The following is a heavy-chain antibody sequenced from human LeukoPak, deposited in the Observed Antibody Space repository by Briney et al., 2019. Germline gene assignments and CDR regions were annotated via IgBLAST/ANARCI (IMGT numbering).Heavy chain of an antibody. Sequence: GGSLRLSCAASGFTVSSNYMSWVRQAPGKGLEWVSVIYSGGSTYYADSVKGRFTISRDNSKNTLYLQMNSLRAEDTAVYYCARDGYSSGWYDAFDIWGQGTMVTVSS. CDR3: ARDGYSSGWYDAFDI. J-gene: IGHJ3*02. V-gene: IGHV3-66*01. CDR2: IYSGGST. CDR1: GFTVSSNY. D-gene: IGHD6-19*01.